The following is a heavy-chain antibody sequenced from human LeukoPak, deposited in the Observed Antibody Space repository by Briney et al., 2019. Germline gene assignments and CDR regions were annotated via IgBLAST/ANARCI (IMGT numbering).Heavy chain of an antibody. D-gene: IGHD3-9*01. J-gene: IGHJ3*02. CDR1: GGSISSYY. V-gene: IGHV4-59*01. CDR3: ARGGTSGYFVYDAFDI. Sequence: PSETLSLTGTVSGGSISSYYWSWIRQPPGKGLEWIGYIYYSGSTNYNPSLRSRVTISGDTSKNQFSLKLSSVTAADTAVYYCARGGTSGYFVYDAFDIWGQGTMVTVSS. CDR2: IYYSGST.